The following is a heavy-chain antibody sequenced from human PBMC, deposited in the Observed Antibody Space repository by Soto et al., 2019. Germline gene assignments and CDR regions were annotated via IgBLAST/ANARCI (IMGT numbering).Heavy chain of an antibody. CDR1: GFIFPSFT. V-gene: IGHV3-23*01. CDR2: ISGYGAGT. D-gene: IGHD2-8*01. Sequence: GESLKISCAASGFIFPSFTMTWVRQAPGKGLEWVSAISGYGAGTNYADSVKGRFTISRDNSENTLYLEMNNLRAEDTAVYYCAREDIFCADGVCYTGYFQEWGLGTLVTVSS. J-gene: IGHJ1*01. CDR3: AREDIFCADGVCYTGYFQE.